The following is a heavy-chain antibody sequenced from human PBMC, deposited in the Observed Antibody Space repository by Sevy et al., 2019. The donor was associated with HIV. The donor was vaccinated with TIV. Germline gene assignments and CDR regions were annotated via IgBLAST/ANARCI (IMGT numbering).Heavy chain of an antibody. CDR2: IYYSGST. D-gene: IGHD3-3*01. J-gene: IGHJ6*02. Sequence: SETLSLTCTVSGGSISSYYWSWIRQPPGKGLEWIGYIYYSGSTNYNPSLKSRVTISVDTSKNQFSLKLSSVTAADTAVYYWAGFGTIFGVVIQPYYYYGMDVWGQGTTVTVSS. V-gene: IGHV4-59*01. CDR3: AGFGTIFGVVIQPYYYYGMDV. CDR1: GGSISSYY.